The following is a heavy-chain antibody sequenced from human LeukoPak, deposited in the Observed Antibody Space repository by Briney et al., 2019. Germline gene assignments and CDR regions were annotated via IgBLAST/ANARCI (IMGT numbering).Heavy chain of an antibody. CDR1: GFTFRSFS. CDR2: ISIFSNPI. Sequence: GGSLRLSCAASGFTFRSFSMNWVRQTPGKGLEWLSYISIFSNPIYYSDSVKGRFTISRDDAKNSLYLQMNSLRVEDTGIYYCAREGPYGDFVYWGQGVLVTVSS. J-gene: IGHJ4*02. CDR3: AREGPYGDFVY. V-gene: IGHV3-48*04. D-gene: IGHD4-17*01.